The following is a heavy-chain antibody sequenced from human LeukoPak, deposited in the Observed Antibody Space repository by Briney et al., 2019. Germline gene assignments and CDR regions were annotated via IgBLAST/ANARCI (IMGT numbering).Heavy chain of an antibody. Sequence: GGSLRLSCAASGFTFSRYGMHWVRQAPGKGLEWVAVIWYDGSNKYYADSVKGRFAISRDTSKNTLYLQMNSLRAEDTAVYFCAGDSSGWSADYWGQGTLVTVSS. D-gene: IGHD6-19*01. CDR1: GFTFSRYG. CDR2: IWYDGSNK. J-gene: IGHJ4*02. V-gene: IGHV3-33*01. CDR3: AGDSSGWSADY.